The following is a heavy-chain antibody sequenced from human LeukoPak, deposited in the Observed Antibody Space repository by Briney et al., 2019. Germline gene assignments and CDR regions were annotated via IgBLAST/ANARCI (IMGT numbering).Heavy chain of an antibody. D-gene: IGHD2-8*01. CDR2: INPNSGGT. CDR3: ARGLDCTNGVCYTGTWFDP. J-gene: IGHJ5*02. CDR1: GYTFTGYY. Sequence: GASVKVSCKASGYTFTGYYMHWVRQAPGQGLEWMGWINPNSGGTNYAQKFQGRVTMTRDTCISTAYMELGRLRSDDTAVYYCARGLDCTNGVCYTGTWFDPWGQGTLVTVSS. V-gene: IGHV1-2*02.